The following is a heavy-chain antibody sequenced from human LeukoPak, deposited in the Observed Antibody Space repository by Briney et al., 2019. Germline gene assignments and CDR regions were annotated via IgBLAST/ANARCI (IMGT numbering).Heavy chain of an antibody. D-gene: IGHD3-22*01. Sequence: GGSLRLSCAASGFTFSSYAMSWVRQAPGKGLEWVSAISGSGGSTYYADSVKGRFTISRDNSKNTLYLQLNSLRAEDTAVYYCAKPQEWLLLTPFFDYWGQGTLVTVSS. CDR3: AKPQEWLLLTPFFDY. J-gene: IGHJ4*02. CDR1: GFTFSSYA. V-gene: IGHV3-23*01. CDR2: ISGSGGST.